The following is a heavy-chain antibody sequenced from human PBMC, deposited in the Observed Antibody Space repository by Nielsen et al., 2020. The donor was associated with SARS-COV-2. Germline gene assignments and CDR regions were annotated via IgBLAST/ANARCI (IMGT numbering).Heavy chain of an antibody. D-gene: IGHD1-26*01. V-gene: IGHV1-46*01. CDR2: INPSGGST. J-gene: IGHJ4*02. CDR1: GYTFTSYY. Sequence: ASVKVSCKASGYTFTSYYMHGVRQAPGQGLERMGIINPSGGSTSYAQKFQGRVTMTRDTSTSTVYMELSSLRSEDTAVYYCARPHAGSYSPYYFDYWGQGTLVTVSS. CDR3: ARPHAGSYSPYYFDY.